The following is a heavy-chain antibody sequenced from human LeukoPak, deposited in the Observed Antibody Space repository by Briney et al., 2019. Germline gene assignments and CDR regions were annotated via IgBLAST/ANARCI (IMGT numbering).Heavy chain of an antibody. Sequence: PSETLSLTCTVSGGSISSSSYYWGWIRQPPGKGLEWIGNIYYSGSTYYNPSLKSRVTISVDTSKNQFSLKLSSVTAADTAVYYCATLEIGDYYFDYWGQGTLVTVSS. V-gene: IGHV4-39*01. D-gene: IGHD3-16*01. CDR3: ATLEIGDYYFDY. CDR1: GGSISSSSYY. CDR2: IYYSGST. J-gene: IGHJ4*02.